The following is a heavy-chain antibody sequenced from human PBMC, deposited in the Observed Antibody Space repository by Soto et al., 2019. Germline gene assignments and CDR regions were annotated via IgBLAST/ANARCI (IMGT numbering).Heavy chain of an antibody. CDR1: GFRVTDSA. Sequence: EVQLVESGGGLVQPGGSLKLSCTASGFRVTDSAMDWVRQAAGKGLEWVGRIRSKGNIHATTYGESVKGRFSISRDESQNMVYLQMNSLKIEDTAVXXXXXXXGYVYGSNSLDDWGQGTLVTVSS. J-gene: IGHJ4*02. CDR3: XXXXGYVYGSNSLDD. V-gene: IGHV3-73*02. D-gene: IGHD3-10*01. CDR2: IRSKGNIHAT.